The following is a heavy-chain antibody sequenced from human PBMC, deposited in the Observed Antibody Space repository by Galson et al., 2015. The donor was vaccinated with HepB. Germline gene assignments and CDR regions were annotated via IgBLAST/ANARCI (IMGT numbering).Heavy chain of an antibody. CDR1: GFSFSSYG. CDR2: IWYDGSKK. V-gene: IGHV3-33*01. J-gene: IGHJ4*02. Sequence: SLRLSCAASGFSFSSYGMHWVRQAPGKGLEWVAVIWYDGSKKYYPDSVKGRFTISRDNSKNTLYLQMNSLRAEDTAMYYCARGSGGSGFDYWGDSWGQGTLVTVSS. D-gene: IGHD3-22*01. CDR3: ARGSGGSGFDYWGDS.